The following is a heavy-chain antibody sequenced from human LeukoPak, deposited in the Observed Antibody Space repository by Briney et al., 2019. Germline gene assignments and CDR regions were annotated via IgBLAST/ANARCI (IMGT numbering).Heavy chain of an antibody. V-gene: IGHV4-39*07. D-gene: IGHD1-26*01. CDR1: GGSISSSSYY. J-gene: IGHJ4*02. Sequence: SETLSLTCTVSGGSISSSSYYWGWIRQPPGKGLEWIGSIYYSGSTYYNPSLKSRVTISVDTSKNQFSLRLSSVTAADTAVYYCKGMDLGNIDYWGQGTLVTVSS. CDR3: KGMDLGNIDY. CDR2: IYYSGST.